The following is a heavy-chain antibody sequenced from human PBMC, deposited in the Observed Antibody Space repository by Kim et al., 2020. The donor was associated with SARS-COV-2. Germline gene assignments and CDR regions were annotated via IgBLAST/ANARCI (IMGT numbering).Heavy chain of an antibody. V-gene: IGHV3-30*18. J-gene: IGHJ4*01. Sequence: GGSLRLSCAASGFTFSSYGMHWVRQAPGKGLEWVAVISYDGSNKYYADSVKGRFTISRDNSKNTLYLQMNSLRAEDTAVYYCAKEQYYDILTGTTRDYWG. CDR1: GFTFSSYG. D-gene: IGHD3-9*01. CDR3: AKEQYYDILTGTTRDY. CDR2: ISYDGSNK.